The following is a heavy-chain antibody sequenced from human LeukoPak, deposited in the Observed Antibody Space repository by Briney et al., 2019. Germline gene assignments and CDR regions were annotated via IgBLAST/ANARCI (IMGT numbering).Heavy chain of an antibody. Sequence: PGGSLRLSCAASGFTFSSYAMSWVRQAPGKGLEWVSAISGSGGSTYYADSVKGRFTISRDNSKNTLYLQMNSLRAEDTAVYYCARSQGGTMVRGVIPDAFDIWGQGTMVTVSS. CDR2: ISGSGGST. D-gene: IGHD3-10*01. CDR1: GFTFSSYA. V-gene: IGHV3-23*01. CDR3: ARSQGGTMVRGVIPDAFDI. J-gene: IGHJ3*02.